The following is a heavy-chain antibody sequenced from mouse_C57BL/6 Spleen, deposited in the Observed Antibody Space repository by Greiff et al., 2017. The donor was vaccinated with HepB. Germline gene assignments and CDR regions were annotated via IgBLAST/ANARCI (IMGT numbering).Heavy chain of an antibody. CDR3: AREPIYYGNPFAY. D-gene: IGHD2-1*01. V-gene: IGHV3-6*01. J-gene: IGHJ3*01. Sequence: ESGPSLVKPSQSLSLTCSVTGYSITSGYYWNWIRQFPGNKLEWMGYISYDGSNNYNPSLKNRISITRDTSKNQFFLKLNSVTTEDTATYYCAREPIYYGNPFAYWGQGTLVTVSA. CDR1: GYSITSGYY. CDR2: ISYDGSN.